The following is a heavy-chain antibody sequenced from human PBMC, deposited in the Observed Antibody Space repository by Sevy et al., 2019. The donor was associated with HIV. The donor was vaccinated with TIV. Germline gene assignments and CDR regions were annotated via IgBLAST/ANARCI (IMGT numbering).Heavy chain of an antibody. V-gene: IGHV1-24*01. CDR1: GYTLTGLS. CDR2: FDPEDGET. Sequence: ASVKVSCKVSGYTLTGLSMHWVRQAPGKGLEWMGRFDPEDGETIYAQNFQGRVTLTEDTSRDTAYMELSSLRYEDTAVYYCATAREYYHDSSGYLDFWGQGTLVTVSS. CDR3: ATAREYYHDSSGYLDF. J-gene: IGHJ4*02. D-gene: IGHD3-22*01.